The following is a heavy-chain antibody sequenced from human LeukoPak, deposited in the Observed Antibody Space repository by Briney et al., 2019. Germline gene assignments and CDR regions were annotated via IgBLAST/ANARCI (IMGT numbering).Heavy chain of an antibody. J-gene: IGHJ4*02. D-gene: IGHD6-6*01. V-gene: IGHV1-8*03. CDR1: GYTFTGYY. CDR2: MNPNSGNT. Sequence: ASVKVSCKASGYTFTGYYMHWVRQATGQGLEWMGWMNPNSGNTGYAQKFQGRVIITRNTSISTAYMELSSLTSEDTAVYYCARSAYSTSYPPRYWGQGTLVTVSS. CDR3: ARSAYSTSYPPRY.